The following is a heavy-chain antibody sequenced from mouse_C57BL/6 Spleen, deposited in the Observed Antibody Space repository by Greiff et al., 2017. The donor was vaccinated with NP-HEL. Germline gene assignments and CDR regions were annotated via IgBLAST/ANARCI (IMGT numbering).Heavy chain of an antibody. Sequence: VQLQQSGPELVKPGASVKISCKASGYAFTDYYMNWVKQSTGKSLEWIGVIYPNYGTTSYNQKFKGKATLTVDQSSSTAYMQLNSLTSEDSAVYYCARRIAGTGAMDYWGQGTTVTVSS. V-gene: IGHV1-39*01. D-gene: IGHD3-3*01. CDR3: ARRIAGTGAMDY. J-gene: IGHJ4*01. CDR2: IYPNYGTT. CDR1: GYAFTDYY.